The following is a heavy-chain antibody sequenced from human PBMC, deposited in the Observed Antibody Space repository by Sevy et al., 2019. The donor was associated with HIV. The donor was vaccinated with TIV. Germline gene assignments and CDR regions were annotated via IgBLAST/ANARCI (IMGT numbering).Heavy chain of an antibody. CDR3: ARDHSRHY. J-gene: IGHJ4*02. CDR2: INPNTGDA. CDR1: GFTFPDCY. Sequence: ASVKVSCKASGFTFPDCYIHWVRQAPGQGLEWMGKINPNTGDADYAKRFQGRVTMTRDTSISTAYMELRRLRSDDTAVYYCARDHSRHYWGQGSLVTVSS. V-gene: IGHV1-2*02. D-gene: IGHD1-26*01.